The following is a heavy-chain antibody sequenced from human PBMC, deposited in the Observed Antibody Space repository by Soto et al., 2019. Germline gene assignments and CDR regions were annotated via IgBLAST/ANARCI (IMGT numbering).Heavy chain of an antibody. D-gene: IGHD6-19*01. CDR2: MNPNSGNT. V-gene: IGHV1-8*01. CDR3: AKAGMRSGWFDY. CDR1: GYTFTSYD. J-gene: IGHJ4*02. Sequence: ASVKVSCKASGYTFTSYDINWVRQATGQGLEWMGWMNPNSGNTGYAQKFQGRVTMTRNTSISTAYMELSSLRAEDTAVYYCAKAGMRSGWFDYWGQGTLVTVSS.